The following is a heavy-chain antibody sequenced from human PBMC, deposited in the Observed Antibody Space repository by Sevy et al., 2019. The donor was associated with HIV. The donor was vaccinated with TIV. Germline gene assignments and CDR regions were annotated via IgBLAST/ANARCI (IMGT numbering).Heavy chain of an antibody. D-gene: IGHD3-16*01. CDR1: GFTFSDYW. CDR2: IKQDGSKK. CDR3: ARLKLHYDPYYFDL. V-gene: IGHV3-7*01. Sequence: EGCLKLSCAASGFTFSDYWMSWVRQAPEKGLEWVGNIKQDGSKKYYVDSVKGRFIMSRDNAKNSLYLEMNSLRAEDTAVYYCARLKLHYDPYYFDLWGQGTLVTVSS. J-gene: IGHJ4*02.